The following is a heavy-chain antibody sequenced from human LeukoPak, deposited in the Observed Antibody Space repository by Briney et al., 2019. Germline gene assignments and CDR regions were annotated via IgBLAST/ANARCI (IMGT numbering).Heavy chain of an antibody. CDR3: ARNGVVVIEGYYYYYMDV. CDR1: GYTFTSYY. CDR2: INPSGGRA. Sequence: ASVKVSCKASGYTFTSYYMHWVRQAPGQGLEWMGIINPSGGRASYAQKFQGRVTMTRDMSTSTVYMELSCLRSEDTAVYYCARNGVVVIEGYYYYYMDVWGKGTTVTVSS. V-gene: IGHV1-46*01. D-gene: IGHD3-22*01. J-gene: IGHJ6*03.